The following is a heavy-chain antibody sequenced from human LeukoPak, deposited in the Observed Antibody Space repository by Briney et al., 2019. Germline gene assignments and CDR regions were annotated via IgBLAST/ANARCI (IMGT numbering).Heavy chain of an antibody. CDR1: GFPFSSYS. V-gene: IGHV3-21*01. CDR3: ARDRQSGGEIQ. J-gene: IGHJ4*02. CDR2: ISSSSSYI. Sequence: GGPLRLSCPASGFPFSSYSLTWSPQAKGTAPKWVSSISSSSSYIYYADSVKGRFTISRDNAKNSLYLQMNSLRAEDTAVYYCARDRQSGGEIQWGQGTLVTVSS. D-gene: IGHD3-16*01.